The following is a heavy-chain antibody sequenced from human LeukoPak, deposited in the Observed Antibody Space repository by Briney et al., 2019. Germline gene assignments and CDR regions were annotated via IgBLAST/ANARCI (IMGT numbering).Heavy chain of an antibody. V-gene: IGHV3-13*01. CDR1: GFTFSSYD. CDR3: ARGPNYYDSSGYSKEYFDY. Sequence: GGSLRLSCAASGFTFSSYDMHWVRQATGKGLEWVSAIGTAGDTYYPGSVKGRFTISRDNSKNTLYLQMNSLRAEDTAVYYCARGPNYYDSSGYSKEYFDYWGQGTLVTVSS. J-gene: IGHJ4*02. CDR2: IGTAGDT. D-gene: IGHD3-22*01.